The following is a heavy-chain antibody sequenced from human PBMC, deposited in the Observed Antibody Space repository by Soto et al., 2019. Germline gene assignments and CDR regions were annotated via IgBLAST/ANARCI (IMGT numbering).Heavy chain of an antibody. CDR3: ARDPADSSSDYYYGMDV. CDR2: IYYSENT. CDR1: GGSISSSSNH. D-gene: IGHD6-13*01. V-gene: IGHV4-39*02. J-gene: IGHJ6*02. Sequence: SETLSLTCTVSGGSISSSSNHWGWIRQPPGKGLEWIGNIYYSENTYYNPSLKSRVTISVDTSKNQFSLKLTSVTAADTAVYYCARDPADSSSDYYYGMDVWGQGTTVTVSS.